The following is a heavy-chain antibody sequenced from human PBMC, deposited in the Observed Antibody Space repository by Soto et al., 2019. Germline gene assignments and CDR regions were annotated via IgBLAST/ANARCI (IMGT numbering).Heavy chain of an antibody. CDR2: VNFDGTTT. CDR3: GRGIQIYYGVDA. V-gene: IGHV3-74*01. Sequence: DVQLVESGGGLVQPGGSLRLSCAASGFTFSNHWMHWVRQVPGKGLVWVSRVNFDGTTTNYADSVKGRFTVSRDNAKNAVYLQMNSLRADDTGVYYCGRGIQIYYGVDAWGQGTTVTVSS. J-gene: IGHJ6*02. CDR1: GFTFSNHW. D-gene: IGHD5-18*01.